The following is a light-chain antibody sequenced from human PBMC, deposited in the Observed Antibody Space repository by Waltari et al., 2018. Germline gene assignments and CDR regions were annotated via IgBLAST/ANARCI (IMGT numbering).Light chain of an antibody. Sequence: DIQMTQSPSSLSASVGDRVTITCRATKNINTFLNWYQQKPGKDPNLMIHSASSFQSGVPSRFSGSGSGTDFTLTIRSLQPEDFSTYYCQQSFETPWTFGQGT. CDR2: SAS. CDR1: KNINTF. V-gene: IGKV1-39*01. CDR3: QQSFETPWT. J-gene: IGKJ1*01.